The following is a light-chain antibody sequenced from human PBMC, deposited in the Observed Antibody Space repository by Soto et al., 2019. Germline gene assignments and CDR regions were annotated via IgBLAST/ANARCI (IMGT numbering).Light chain of an antibody. CDR2: AAS. CDR1: QNIRNY. V-gene: IGKV1-39*01. Sequence: DIQMTQPPSSLSASVGDRVTITCRASQNIRNYLNWYQQRPGKTPNLLVYAASNLRGGVPSRFSGSGSGTVFTLTINSLQPEDFATYYCQQIHSTSSYTFGQGTRVDIK. J-gene: IGKJ2*01. CDR3: QQIHSTSSYT.